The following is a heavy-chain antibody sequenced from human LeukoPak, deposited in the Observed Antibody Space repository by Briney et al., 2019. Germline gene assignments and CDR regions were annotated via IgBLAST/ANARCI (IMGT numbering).Heavy chain of an antibody. CDR3: ARADGDSWGQFDY. J-gene: IGHJ4*02. D-gene: IGHD4-17*01. CDR1: GFTVSSKY. CDR2: IYDGDRS. V-gene: IGHV3-53*01. Sequence: QAGGSLRLSCSASGFTVSSKYMTWVRQAPGKGLELVSIIYDGDRSFYADSVKGRFTISRDRSRNTLHLQMNSLRAEDTAVYYCARADGDSWGQFDYWGQGILVTVSS.